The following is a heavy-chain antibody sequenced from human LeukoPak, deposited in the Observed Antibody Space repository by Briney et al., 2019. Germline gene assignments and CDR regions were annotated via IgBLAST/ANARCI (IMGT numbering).Heavy chain of an antibody. CDR3: ARGRFLEWLLSGAFDI. Sequence: SVKVSCKASGGTFSSYAISWVRQAPGQGLEWMGGIIPIFGTANYAQKFQGRVTITADESTSTAYMELSSLRPEDTAVYYCARGRFLEWLLSGAFDIWGQGTMVTVSS. CDR2: IIPIFGTA. J-gene: IGHJ3*02. D-gene: IGHD3-3*01. CDR1: GGTFSSYA. V-gene: IGHV1-69*01.